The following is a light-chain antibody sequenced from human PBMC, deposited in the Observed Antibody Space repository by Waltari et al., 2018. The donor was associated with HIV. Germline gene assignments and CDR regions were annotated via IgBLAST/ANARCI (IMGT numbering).Light chain of an antibody. CDR1: RPNLGTTYD. CDR2: TNS. Sequence: QSALTQPPSVSGAPGQTVTISCTGLRPNLGTTYDVQWYQQLQGAAPKLLISTNSNRPSGVPDRFSGSKSGTSASLTITGLQAEDEAHYYCSSYTSSSTPYVIFGGGTKLTVL. V-gene: IGLV1-40*01. J-gene: IGLJ2*01. CDR3: SSYTSSSTPYVI.